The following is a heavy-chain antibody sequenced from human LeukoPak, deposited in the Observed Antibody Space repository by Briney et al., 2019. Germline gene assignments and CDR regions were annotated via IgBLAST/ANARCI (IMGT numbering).Heavy chain of an antibody. CDR2: ISSSSSTI. CDR3: ARGLLLGGIAVAFL. CDR1: GFTLRCYS. Sequence: PGGSLRLSCAASGFTLRCYSMNSVRQAPGKGLEWVSYISSSSSTIYYADSVKGRFTISRDNAKNSLYLHMNSLRDEDTAVYYCARGLLLGGIAVAFLGGEGTLVTVSS. J-gene: IGHJ4*02. D-gene: IGHD6-19*01. V-gene: IGHV3-48*02.